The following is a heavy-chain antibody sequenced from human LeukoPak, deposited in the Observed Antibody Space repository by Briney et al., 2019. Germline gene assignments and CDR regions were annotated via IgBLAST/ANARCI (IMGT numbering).Heavy chain of an antibody. V-gene: IGHV4-30-2*01. CDR2: IYHSGST. J-gene: IGHJ5*02. CDR3: ARGIYYDFWSGYRGVGWFDP. CDR1: GGSISSGGYS. D-gene: IGHD3-3*01. Sequence: SETLSLTCAVSGGSISSGGYSWRWIRQPPGKGLEWIGYIYHSGSTYYNPSLKSRVTISVDRSKNQFSLKLSSVTAADTAVYYCARGIYYDFWSGYRGVGWFDPWGQGTLVTVSS.